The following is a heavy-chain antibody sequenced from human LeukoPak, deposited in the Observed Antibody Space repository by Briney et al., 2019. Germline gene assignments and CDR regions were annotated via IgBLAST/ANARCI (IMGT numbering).Heavy chain of an antibody. CDR2: MFYTGSG. Sequence: SETLSLTCTVSGGXMSNYYWSWIRQPPGKGLEWIGYMFYTGSGKYNPSLKSRVTISVDTSKRQISLKLTSVTAADTAVYYCATNLPGYSYGYWVAWGQGTLVTVSS. J-gene: IGHJ5*02. CDR1: GGXMSNYY. D-gene: IGHD5-18*01. CDR3: ATNLPGYSYGYWVA. V-gene: IGHV4-59*01.